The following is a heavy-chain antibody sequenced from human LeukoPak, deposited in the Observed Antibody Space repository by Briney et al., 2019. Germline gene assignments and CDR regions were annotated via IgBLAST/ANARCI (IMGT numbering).Heavy chain of an antibody. V-gene: IGHV1-46*01. CDR1: GYTFTIYY. D-gene: IGHD3-10*01. CDR2: INPSGGST. CDR3: ATSAGEGGWSSYFDY. J-gene: IGHJ4*02. Sequence: ASVKVSCKASGYTFTIYYMHWVRQAPGQGLEWMGIINPSGGSTSYAQKFQGRVTMTRDTSTSTVYMELSSLRSEDTAVYYCATSAGEGGWSSYFDYWGQGTLVTVSS.